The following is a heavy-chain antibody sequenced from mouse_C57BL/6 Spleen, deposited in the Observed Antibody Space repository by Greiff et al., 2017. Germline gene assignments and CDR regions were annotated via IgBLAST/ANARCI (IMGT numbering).Heavy chain of an antibody. J-gene: IGHJ2*01. CDR2: IYPSDSET. CDR3: ARSEGTTVVGDY. Sequence: VKQSCKASGYTFTSYWMDWVKQRPGQGLEWIGNIYPSDSETHYNQKFKDKATLTVDKSSSTAYMQLSSLTSEDSAVYYCARSEGTTVVGDYWGQGTTLTVSS. D-gene: IGHD1-1*01. CDR1: GYTFTSYW. V-gene: IGHV1-61*01.